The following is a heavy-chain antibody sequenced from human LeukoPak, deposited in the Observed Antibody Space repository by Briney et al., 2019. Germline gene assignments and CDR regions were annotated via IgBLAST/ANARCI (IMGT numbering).Heavy chain of an antibody. CDR2: INSDGGTT. CDR1: GGSISSSSYY. D-gene: IGHD3-3*01. CDR3: ARDFWSGYYEGGLDP. V-gene: IGHV3-74*01. J-gene: IGHJ5*02. Sequence: ETLSLTCTVSGGSISSSSYYWGWIRQPPGKGLVWVSRINSDGGTTSYADSVKGRFTISRDNAKNTLYLQMNSLRAEDTAVYYCARDFWSGYYEGGLDPWGQGTLVTVSS.